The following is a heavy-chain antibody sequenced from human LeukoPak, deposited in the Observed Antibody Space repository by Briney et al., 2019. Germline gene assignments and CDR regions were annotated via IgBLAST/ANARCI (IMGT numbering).Heavy chain of an antibody. J-gene: IGHJ4*02. Sequence: PSETLSLTCAVYGGSFSGYYWSWIRQHPGKGLEWIGYIYHSGSTYYNPSLKSRVTISVDTSKNQFSLKLSSVTAADTAVYYCARSRRYSYLFFDYWGQGTLVTVSS. V-gene: IGHV4-34*09. CDR1: GGSFSGYY. CDR2: IYHSGST. CDR3: ARSRRYSYLFFDY. D-gene: IGHD5-18*01.